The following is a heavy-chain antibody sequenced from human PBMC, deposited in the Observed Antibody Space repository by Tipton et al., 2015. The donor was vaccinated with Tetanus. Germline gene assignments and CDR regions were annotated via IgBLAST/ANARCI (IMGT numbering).Heavy chain of an antibody. D-gene: IGHD3-22*01. V-gene: IGHV4-34*01. J-gene: IGHJ4*02. CDR3: ARHYDTSGYYFV. CDR2: INHTGRT. Sequence: TLSLTCAVNGGSSSDYYWTWIRQAPGKGLEWIGEINHTGRTYYNPSLRGRVTIIPDTSKNQFSVDLSSVTAADTAVYFCARHYDTSGYYFVWGQGVLVTVSS. CDR1: GGSSSDYY.